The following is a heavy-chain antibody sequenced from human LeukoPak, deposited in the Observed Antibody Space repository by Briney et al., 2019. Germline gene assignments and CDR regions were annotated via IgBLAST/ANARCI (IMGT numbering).Heavy chain of an antibody. CDR2: IYPTGDT. CDR1: GGSITNANW. Sequence: SETLSFTCTVSGGSITNANWWPWVRQTTGQGLEWIGEIYPTGDTNYNPSLKSRVTIPMDKSKNQYSLRVTSMTAADTGVYYCARDPPRGYGMDVWGPGITVAVSS. V-gene: IGHV4-4*02. J-gene: IGHJ6*02. CDR3: ARDPPRGYGMDV.